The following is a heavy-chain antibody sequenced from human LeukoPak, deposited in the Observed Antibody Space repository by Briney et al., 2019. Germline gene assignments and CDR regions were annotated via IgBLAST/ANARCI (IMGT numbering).Heavy chain of an antibody. Sequence: GGSLRLSCAASGFTFNNYWMSWVRQAPGKGLEWVANINQDGSEKYYVDSVKGRFTISRDNAKNSLYLQMNSLRAEDTAVYYCARDRGITMVRGVVIDAFDIWGQGTMVTVSS. J-gene: IGHJ3*02. D-gene: IGHD3-10*01. CDR3: ARDRGITMVRGVVIDAFDI. V-gene: IGHV3-7*01. CDR1: GFTFNNYW. CDR2: INQDGSEK.